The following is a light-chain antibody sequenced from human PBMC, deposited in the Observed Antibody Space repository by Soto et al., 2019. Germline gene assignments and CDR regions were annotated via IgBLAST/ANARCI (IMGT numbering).Light chain of an antibody. CDR3: SSYKRGATLV. V-gene: IGLV2-14*01. CDR2: EVS. Sequence: QSALTQPASVSGSPGQSITISCTGTSSDVGGYNHVAWYQQYPGKAPKLIIFEVSDRPSGISNRFSGSKSANPASLSISGLQAEDEADYYCSSYKRGATLVFGGGTKLTVL. CDR1: SSDVGGYNH. J-gene: IGLJ2*01.